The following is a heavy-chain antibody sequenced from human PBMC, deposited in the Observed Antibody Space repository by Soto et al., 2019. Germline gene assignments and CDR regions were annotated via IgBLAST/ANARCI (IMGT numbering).Heavy chain of an antibody. CDR1: GGSFSGYY. CDR2: INHSGST. V-gene: IGHV4-34*01. CDR3: ARGVSYGFHLYYYYGMDV. J-gene: IGHJ6*02. D-gene: IGHD5-18*01. Sequence: PSETLSLTCAVYGGSFSGYYWSWIRQPPGKGLEWIGEINHSGSTNYNPSLKSRVTISVDTSKNQFSLKLSSVTAADTAVYYCARGVSYGFHLYYYYGMDVWGQGTTVTVS.